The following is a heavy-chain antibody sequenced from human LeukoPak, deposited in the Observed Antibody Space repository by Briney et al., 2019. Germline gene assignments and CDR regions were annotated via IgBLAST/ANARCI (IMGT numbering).Heavy chain of an antibody. Sequence: PSETLSLTCAVSGDSIRSRDYYWAWIRQPPGRGLEWIGTIYYSGNTYYSPSLKSRVTISVDASKSLFSLRLTSVTAADTPVYYCATRRFTNWFDPWGPGNLVTVSS. CDR1: GDSIRSRDYY. CDR3: ATRRFTNWFDP. D-gene: IGHD3-3*01. V-gene: IGHV4-39*02. J-gene: IGHJ5*02. CDR2: IYYSGNT.